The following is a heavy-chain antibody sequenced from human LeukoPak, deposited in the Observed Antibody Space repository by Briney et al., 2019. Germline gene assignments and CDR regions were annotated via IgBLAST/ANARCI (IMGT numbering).Heavy chain of an antibody. Sequence: GASVNVSCTASGYTFTSYGISWVRQAPGQGLEWMGWISAYNGNTNYAQKLQGRVTMTTDTSTSTAYMELRSLRSDDTAVYYCARDRGRGVATITYYYYMDVWGKGTTVTVSS. CDR2: ISAYNGNT. J-gene: IGHJ6*03. D-gene: IGHD5-12*01. V-gene: IGHV1-18*01. CDR3: ARDRGRGVATITYYYYMDV. CDR1: GYTFTSYG.